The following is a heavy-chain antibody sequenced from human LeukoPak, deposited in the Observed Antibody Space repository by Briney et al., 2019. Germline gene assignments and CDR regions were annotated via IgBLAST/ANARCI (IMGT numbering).Heavy chain of an antibody. Sequence: GGSLRLSCAASRVTFIDCAMHWVRQAPGKGLEWVAVISYDGSNIYNADSVKGRFTISRDNSKNTLFLQMNSLRAEDTAVYYCARGSKYFYYYYMDVWGKGTTVTVSS. V-gene: IGHV3-30*04. J-gene: IGHJ6*03. CDR1: RVTFIDCA. CDR2: ISYDGSNI. D-gene: IGHD6-6*01. CDR3: ARGSKYFYYYYMDV.